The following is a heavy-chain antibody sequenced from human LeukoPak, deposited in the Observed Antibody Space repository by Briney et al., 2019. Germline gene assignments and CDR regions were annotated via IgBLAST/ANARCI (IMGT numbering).Heavy chain of an antibody. CDR2: ISYDGSNK. J-gene: IGHJ4*02. V-gene: IGHV3-30*18. CDR3: AKGQYNWKRAFFDY. Sequence: PGGSLRLSCAASGFTFSSYDIHWVRQAPGKGLEWVAVISYDGSNKYYADSVKGRFTISRDNSKNTLYLQMNSLRAEDTAVYYCAKGQYNWKRAFFDYWGQGTLVTVSS. D-gene: IGHD1-20*01. CDR1: GFTFSSYD.